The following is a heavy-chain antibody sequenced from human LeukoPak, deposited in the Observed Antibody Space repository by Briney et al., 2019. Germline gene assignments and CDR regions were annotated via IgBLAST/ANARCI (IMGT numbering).Heavy chain of an antibody. D-gene: IGHD6-19*01. Sequence: QAGGSLRLSCATSGFTFSSYDMHWVRQSPGKGLEWVAVISYDGSNKSYADSVKGRFTISRDNSKNTLYLQMNSLRAEDTAVYYCAKKVGVAGPFDYWGQGTLVTVSS. CDR3: AKKVGVAGPFDY. CDR2: ISYDGSNK. CDR1: GFTFSSYD. J-gene: IGHJ4*02. V-gene: IGHV3-30*18.